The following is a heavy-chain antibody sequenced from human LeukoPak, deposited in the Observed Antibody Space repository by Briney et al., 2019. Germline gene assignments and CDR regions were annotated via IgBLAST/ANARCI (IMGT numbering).Heavy chain of an antibody. Sequence: SETLSLTCAVSGYSISSGYYWGWIRQPPGKGLEWIGSIYHSGSTYYNPSLKSRVTISVDTSKNQFSLKLSSVTAADTAVYYCARGVKAPKKEAAAGSDYYYYMDVWGKGTTVTVSS. V-gene: IGHV4-38-2*01. CDR1: GYSISSGYY. CDR2: IYHSGST. CDR3: ARGVKAPKKEAAAGSDYYYYMDV. J-gene: IGHJ6*03. D-gene: IGHD6-13*01.